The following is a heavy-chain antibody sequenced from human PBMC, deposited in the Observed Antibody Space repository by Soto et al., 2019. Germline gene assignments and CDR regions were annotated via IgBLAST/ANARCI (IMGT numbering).Heavy chain of an antibody. Sequence: QLQLQESGPGLVKPSETLSLTCTVSGGSISSSSYYWGWIRQPPGKGLEWIGSIYYSGSTYYNPSLKSRVTIAVDTSKNQFSLKLSSVTAADTAVYYWARHISYYYYGMDVWGQGTTVTVSS. CDR3: ARHISYYYYGMDV. CDR2: IYYSGST. V-gene: IGHV4-39*01. J-gene: IGHJ6*02. D-gene: IGHD1-20*01. CDR1: GGSISSSSYY.